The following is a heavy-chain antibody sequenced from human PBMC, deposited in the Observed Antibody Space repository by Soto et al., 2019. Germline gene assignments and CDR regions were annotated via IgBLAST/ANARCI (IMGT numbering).Heavy chain of an antibody. D-gene: IGHD5-18*01. J-gene: IGHJ4*02. V-gene: IGHV1-69*06. CDR1: GGTFGSYA. CDR2: IIPIFGTA. CDR3: ARGDRGYSYGYYHY. Sequence: GASVKVSCKASGGTFGSYAISWVRQAPGQGLEWMGGIIPIFGTANYAQEFQGRVTITADKSTSTAYMELSSLRSEDTAVYYCARGDRGYSYGYYHYWGQGTLVTVSS.